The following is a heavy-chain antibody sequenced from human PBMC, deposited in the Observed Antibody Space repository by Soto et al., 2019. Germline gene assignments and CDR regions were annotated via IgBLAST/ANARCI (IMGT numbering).Heavy chain of an antibody. CDR1: GFTFSSYA. Sequence: PGGSLTLSCAASGFTFSSYAMSWVRQAPGKGLEWVSAISGSGDSTYYADSVKSRFTISRDNSKNTLYLQMNSLRAEDTAVYYCGVSSSWYERKPVPYYYYYYMDVWGKGTTVTVSS. V-gene: IGHV3-23*01. CDR3: GVSSSWYERKPVPYYYYYYMDV. CDR2: ISGSGDST. D-gene: IGHD6-13*01. J-gene: IGHJ6*03.